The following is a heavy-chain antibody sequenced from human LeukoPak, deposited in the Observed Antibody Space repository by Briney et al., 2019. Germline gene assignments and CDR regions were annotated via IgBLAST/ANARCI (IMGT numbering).Heavy chain of an antibody. CDR1: GGSICSYY. J-gene: IGHJ4*02. D-gene: IGHD1-26*01. CDR3: AGARSYGYYLDH. Sequence: SETPSLTCTLSGGSICSYYWCWIRHPAGKGLEWIWRIFTGVSTAYNPSLKSRVTISLATSKNQSSLNCSSVTAEPTTRYYCAGARSYGYYLDHRGQETL. V-gene: IGHV4-4*07. CDR2: IFTGVST.